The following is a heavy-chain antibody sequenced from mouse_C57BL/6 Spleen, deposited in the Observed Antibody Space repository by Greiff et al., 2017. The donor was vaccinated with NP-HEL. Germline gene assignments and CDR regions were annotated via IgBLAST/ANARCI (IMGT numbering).Heavy chain of an antibody. CDR2: IWSGGST. CDR1: GFSLTSYG. Sequence: VMLVESGPGLVQPSQSLSITCTVSGFSLTSYGVHWVRQSPGKGLEWLGVIWSGGSTDYNAAFISRLSISKDNSKSQVFFKMNSLQADDTAIYYCAISYDYPFDYWGQGTTLTVSS. D-gene: IGHD2-4*01. CDR3: AISYDYPFDY. V-gene: IGHV2-2*01. J-gene: IGHJ2*01.